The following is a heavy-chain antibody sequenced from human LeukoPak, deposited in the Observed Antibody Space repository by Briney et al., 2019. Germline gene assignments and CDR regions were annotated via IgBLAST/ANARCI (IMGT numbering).Heavy chain of an antibody. CDR2: INPNSGGT. J-gene: IGHJ6*02. CDR3: TRPRLTGDYVLNYGMDV. Sequence: ASVKVSCKASGYTFTGYYMHWVRQAPGQGLEWMGWINPNSGGTNYAQKFQGWVTMTRDTSISTAYMELSRLRSEDTAVYYCTRPRLTGDYVLNYGMDVWGQGTTVTVSS. CDR1: GYTFTGYY. D-gene: IGHD4-17*01. V-gene: IGHV1-2*04.